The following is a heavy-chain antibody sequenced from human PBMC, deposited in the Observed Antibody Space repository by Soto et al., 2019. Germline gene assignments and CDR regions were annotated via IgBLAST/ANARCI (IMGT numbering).Heavy chain of an antibody. V-gene: IGHV1-18*01. CDR3: ARGGQECSSTRCSYIYDGMDV. Sequence: ASVKVSCKASGYIFSHYGIGWVRQAPGQGLEWMGWISAYNGNTHYAEKLQGRVTMTTDTSTSTADMELRSLRSDDTAVYYCARGGQECSSTRCSYIYDGMDVWGQGTTVTVSS. CDR1: GYIFSHYG. D-gene: IGHD2-2*01. CDR2: ISAYNGNT. J-gene: IGHJ6*02.